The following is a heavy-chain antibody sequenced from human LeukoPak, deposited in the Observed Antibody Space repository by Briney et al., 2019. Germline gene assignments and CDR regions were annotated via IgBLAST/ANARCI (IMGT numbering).Heavy chain of an antibody. D-gene: IGHD3-3*01. J-gene: IGHJ4*02. CDR2: SRDKGNSYTT. Sequence: GGSLRLSCAASGFTFSDHYIDWVRQAPGKGLEWVGRSRDKGNSYTTAYAASVRGRFTISRDDSKNTLYLQMNSLRAEDTAVYYCASEIIFGSFDYWGQGTLVTVSS. CDR3: ASEIIFGSFDY. V-gene: IGHV3-72*01. CDR1: GFTFSDHY.